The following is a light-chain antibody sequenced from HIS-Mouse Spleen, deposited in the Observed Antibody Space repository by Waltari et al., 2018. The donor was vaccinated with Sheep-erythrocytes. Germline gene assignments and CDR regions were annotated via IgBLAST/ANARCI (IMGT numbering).Light chain of an antibody. CDR2: EGS. CDR3: CSYARSSTPWV. J-gene: IGLJ3*02. CDR1: SSDVGCYNL. V-gene: IGLV2-23*01. Sequence: QSALTQPASVSGSPGQSITTSCSGTSSDVGCYNLFSCYQQHPGKAPKLMFYEGSKRPSGVTNSIPGSKTCNTAYLTIAGLQAEDEAEYYYCSYARSSTPWVFGGGTKLTVL.